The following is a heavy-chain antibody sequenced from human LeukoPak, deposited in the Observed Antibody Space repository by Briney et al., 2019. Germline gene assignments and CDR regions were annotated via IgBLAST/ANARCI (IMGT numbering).Heavy chain of an antibody. CDR2: MNPNSGNT. V-gene: IGHV1-8*01. Sequence: ASVKVSCKASGYTFTSYDINWVRQATGQGLEWVGWMNPNSGNTGYAQKFQGRVTLTRSTSITTAYMELSSLRSEDTAVYYCAKVIRGSGWFQVPWDYYYYYMDVWGKGTTVTVSS. J-gene: IGHJ6*03. D-gene: IGHD6-19*01. CDR1: GYTFTSYD. CDR3: AKVIRGSGWFQVPWDYYYYYMDV.